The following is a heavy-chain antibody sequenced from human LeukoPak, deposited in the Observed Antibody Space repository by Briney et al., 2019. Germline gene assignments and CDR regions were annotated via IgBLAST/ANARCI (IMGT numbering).Heavy chain of an antibody. Sequence: GGSLRLSCAASGFTFSSYGMHWVRQAPGKGLEWVAFIRYDGSNKYYADPVKGRFTISRDNSKNTLYLQMNSLRAEDTAVYYCALGIAAAGSRDYWGQGTLVTVSS. D-gene: IGHD6-13*01. CDR3: ALGIAAAGSRDY. CDR2: IRYDGSNK. J-gene: IGHJ4*02. CDR1: GFTFSSYG. V-gene: IGHV3-30*02.